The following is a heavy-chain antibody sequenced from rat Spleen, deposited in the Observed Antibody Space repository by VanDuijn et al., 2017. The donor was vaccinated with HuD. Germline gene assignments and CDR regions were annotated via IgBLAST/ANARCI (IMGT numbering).Heavy chain of an antibody. D-gene: IGHD1-12*02. J-gene: IGHJ2*01. CDR2: ISSGGSA. CDR3: AREGYYDGTYDPYYFDN. Sequence: EVQLVESGGGLVQPGRPLKLSCAASGFTFSDYFMTWVRQAPTKGLEWVATISSGGSAYFRDAVKGRFTISRDNAKSTLYLQMDSLRSEDTATYYCAREGYYDGTYDPYYFDNWGQGVMVTVSS. V-gene: IGHV5-25*01. CDR1: GFTFSDYF.